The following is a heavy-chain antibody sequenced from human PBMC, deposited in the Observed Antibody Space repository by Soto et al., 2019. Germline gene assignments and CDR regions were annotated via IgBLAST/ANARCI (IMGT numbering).Heavy chain of an antibody. Sequence: QVQLVESGGGVVQPGRSLRLSCAASGFTFSSYGMHWVRQAPGQGLECEAVISYDGSNKYYADSVQGRLTISREKSKNTLNLQMNSLREEDTAVYYCAKDIGISGCYWSGTLDYWGHGTLFTVSS. V-gene: IGHV3-30*18. CDR2: ISYDGSNK. D-gene: IGHD6-25*01. J-gene: IGHJ4*01. CDR3: AKDIGISGCYWSGTLDY. CDR1: GFTFSSYG.